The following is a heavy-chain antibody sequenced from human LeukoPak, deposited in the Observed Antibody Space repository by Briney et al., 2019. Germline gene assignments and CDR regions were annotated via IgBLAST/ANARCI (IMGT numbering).Heavy chain of an antibody. V-gene: IGHV3-74*01. CDR1: GFTFSNYW. CDR3: VRDQSLWALDI. CDR2: IKGDGIDT. D-gene: IGHD1-26*01. J-gene: IGHJ3*02. Sequence: GGSLRLSCAASGFTFSNYWMHWVRQAPGKGLMWVSRIKGDGIDTIGADFVKGRFTTSRDNAKNTLYLQMNSLRAEDTATYYCVRDQSLWALDIWGQGTTVTVSS.